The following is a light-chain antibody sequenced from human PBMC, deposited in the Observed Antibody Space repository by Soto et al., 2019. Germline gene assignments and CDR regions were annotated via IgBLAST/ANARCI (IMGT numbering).Light chain of an antibody. CDR1: QSVSSSY. CDR2: GAS. Sequence: EIVLTQSPGTLSLSPGERDTLSCRASQSVSSSYLAWYQQKPGQAPRLLIYGASNRATGVPDRFSGSGSGTVSTLTISSLQSDDFAVYYCQQYLDWPRTFGQGTKVDIK. V-gene: IGKV3-20*01. J-gene: IGKJ1*01. CDR3: QQYLDWPRT.